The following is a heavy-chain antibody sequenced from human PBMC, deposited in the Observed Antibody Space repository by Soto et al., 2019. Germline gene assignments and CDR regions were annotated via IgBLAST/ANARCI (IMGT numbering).Heavy chain of an antibody. CDR2: IWYDGSNK. CDR3: ARDHTFFGVVPPDYYYYYMDA. D-gene: IGHD3-3*01. J-gene: IGHJ6*03. Sequence: GGSLRLSCAASGFTFSSYGMHWVRQAPGKGLEWVAVIWYDGSNKYYADSVKGRFTISRDNSKNTLYLQMNSLRAEDTAVHYCARDHTFFGVVPPDYYYYYMDAWGKGATVTVSS. V-gene: IGHV3-33*01. CDR1: GFTFSSYG.